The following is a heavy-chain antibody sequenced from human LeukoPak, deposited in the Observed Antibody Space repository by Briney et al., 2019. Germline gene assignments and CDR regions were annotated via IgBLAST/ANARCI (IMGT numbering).Heavy chain of an antibody. CDR3: AKDHLPYYEIFSDGLDV. V-gene: IGHV3-30*18. Sequence: GGSLRLSCAASGFTFSSYGMHWVRQAPGKGLEWVAVISDDGSNKYYADSVKGRFTISRDNSKHTLYLQMNSLRAEDTAVYYCAKDHLPYYEIFSDGLDVWGQGTTVTVSS. D-gene: IGHD3-9*01. CDR2: ISDDGSNK. J-gene: IGHJ6*02. CDR1: GFTFSSYG.